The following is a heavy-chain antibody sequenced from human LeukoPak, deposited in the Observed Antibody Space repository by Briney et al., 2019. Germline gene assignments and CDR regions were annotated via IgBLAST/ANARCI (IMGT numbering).Heavy chain of an antibody. CDR3: ARVKSYYYDTSDKDAFDI. CDR2: INPNSGGT. J-gene: IGHJ3*02. D-gene: IGHD3-22*01. V-gene: IGHV1-2*02. Sequence: ASVKVSCKTSGYTFTGYYMHWVRQAPGQGLEWMGWINPNSGGTNYAQKFQGRVTMTRDTSISTAYMELSRLRSDDTAVYYCARVKSYYYDTSDKDAFDIWGQGTMVTVSS. CDR1: GYTFTGYY.